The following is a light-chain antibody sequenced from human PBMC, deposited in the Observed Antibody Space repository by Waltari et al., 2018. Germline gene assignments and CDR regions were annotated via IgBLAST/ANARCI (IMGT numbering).Light chain of an antibody. CDR3: SSYAGSYTLL. Sequence: QSALTQPRSVSGSPGQSVTISCTGTSSAVGGYNYVAWYQHHPGKAPALMVFDVNKRPSGVPDRFSGSKSGNTASLTISGLRTEDEADYYCSSYAGSYTLLFGGGTKLTVL. V-gene: IGLV2-11*01. J-gene: IGLJ2*01. CDR1: SSAVGGYNY. CDR2: DVN.